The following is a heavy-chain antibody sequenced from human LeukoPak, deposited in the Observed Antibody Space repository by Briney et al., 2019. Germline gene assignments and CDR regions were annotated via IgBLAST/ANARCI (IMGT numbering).Heavy chain of an antibody. V-gene: IGHV1-3*01. CDR1: GYTFTSYA. D-gene: IGHD3-22*01. Sequence: ASVKVSCKASGYTFTSYAMHWVRQAPGQRLEWMGWINAGNGNTKYSQKFQGRVTTTRDTSASTAYMELSSLRSEDTVVYYCARAPLNYYDSSGYFGYWGQGTLVTVSS. CDR3: ARAPLNYYDSSGYFGY. J-gene: IGHJ4*02. CDR2: INAGNGNT.